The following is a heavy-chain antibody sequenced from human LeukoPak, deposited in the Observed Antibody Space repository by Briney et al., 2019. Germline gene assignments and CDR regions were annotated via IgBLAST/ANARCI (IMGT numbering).Heavy chain of an antibody. CDR1: GLSLGSYT. Sequence: GGSLRLSCALSGLSLGSYTMTWVRQAPGKGLEWVAGISRDGTTTNYADSVKGRFTISRETTLNLQMDSMRAEDTATYYCAKTNLSPHRSSSGPRRGSLSYYYYMDVWGRGTTVTVSS. V-gene: IGHV3-23*01. CDR3: AKTNLSPHRSSSGPRRGSLSYYYYMDV. J-gene: IGHJ6*03. D-gene: IGHD6-6*01. CDR2: ISRDGTTT.